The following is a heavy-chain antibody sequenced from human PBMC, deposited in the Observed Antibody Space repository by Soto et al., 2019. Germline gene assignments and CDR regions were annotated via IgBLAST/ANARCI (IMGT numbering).Heavy chain of an antibody. CDR1: GGSISRGGYY. D-gene: IGHD3-22*01. J-gene: IGHJ5*02. CDR2: IYYSGST. CDR3: ARDRACVYDSSGLSEIWFDP. Sequence: QVQLQESGPGLVKPSQTLSLTCTVSGGSISRGGYYWSWIRQHPGKGLEWIGYIYYSGSTYYNPSLKCRVTISVDTSKNPFPLKLSSVTAADTAVYYCARDRACVYDSSGLSEIWFDPWGQGTLVTVSS. V-gene: IGHV4-31*03.